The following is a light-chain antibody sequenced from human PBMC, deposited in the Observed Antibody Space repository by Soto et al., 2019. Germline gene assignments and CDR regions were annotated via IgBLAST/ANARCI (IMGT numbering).Light chain of an antibody. CDR2: DVS. V-gene: IGLV2-14*01. J-gene: IGLJ1*01. Sequence: QSVLTQPASVSGSPGQAIAISCTGNSRDVGGYNYVSWYQQHPGKAPKLMVYDVSNRPSGVSNRFSGFKSGNTASLTISGLLAEDEADYYCSSYTSSSTYVFGTGTRSPS. CDR1: SRDVGGYNY. CDR3: SSYTSSSTYV.